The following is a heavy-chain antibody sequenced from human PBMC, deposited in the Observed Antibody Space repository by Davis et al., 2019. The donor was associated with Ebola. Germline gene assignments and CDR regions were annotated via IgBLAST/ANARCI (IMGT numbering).Heavy chain of an antibody. J-gene: IGHJ4*02. CDR1: GFTVSSNY. D-gene: IGHD3-10*01. V-gene: IGHV3-53*01. Sequence: GESLKISCAASGFTVSSNYMSWVRQAPGKGLEWVSVVKSDSDTYYAGSVKGRFSISRDNSKNTLHLQMNGLRAEDTAAYYCAAEGRSSRPGYWGQGTLVTVSS. CDR2: VKSDSDT. CDR3: AAEGRSSRPGY.